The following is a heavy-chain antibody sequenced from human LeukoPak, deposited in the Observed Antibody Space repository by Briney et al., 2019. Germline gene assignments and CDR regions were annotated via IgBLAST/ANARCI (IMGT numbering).Heavy chain of an antibody. CDR3: ARTSLGYCSSTSCSYYYYYMDV. D-gene: IGHD2-2*01. CDR2: IIPIFGTA. V-gene: IGHV1-69*05. J-gene: IGHJ6*03. Sequence: SVKVSCKASGGTFSSYAISWVRQAPGQGLEWMGGIIPIFGTANYAQKFQGRVTITTDESTSTAYMELSSLRSEDTAVYYCARTSLGYCSSTSCSYYYYYMDVWGKGTTVTVSS. CDR1: GGTFSSYA.